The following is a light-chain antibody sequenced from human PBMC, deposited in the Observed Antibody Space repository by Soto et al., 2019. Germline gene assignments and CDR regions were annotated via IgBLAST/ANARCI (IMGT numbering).Light chain of an antibody. CDR2: ANN. CDR1: NSDIGAGYD. J-gene: IGLJ1*01. CDR3: QSYDSSLRGV. V-gene: IGLV1-40*01. Sequence: QSALTQPPSVSGVPGQRVTISCTGSNSDIGAGYDVHWYQQLPGTAPKLVIYANNNRPSGVPDRFSASKSGTSASLAITGLQADDEADYYCQSYDSSLRGVFGTGTKVTVL.